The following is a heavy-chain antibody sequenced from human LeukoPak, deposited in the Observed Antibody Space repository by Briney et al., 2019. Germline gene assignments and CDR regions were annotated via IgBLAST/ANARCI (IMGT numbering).Heavy chain of an antibody. V-gene: IGHV3-48*03. CDR1: GFTFSSYE. J-gene: IGHJ3*02. D-gene: IGHD3-22*01. CDR2: ISSSGSTI. CDR3: ARDWGYYDSSGYYSGAFDI. Sequence: GGSLRLSCAASGFTFSSYEMNWVRQAPGKGLEWVSYISSSGSTIYYADSVKGRFTISRDNAKNSLYLQMNSLRAEDTAVYYCARDWGYYDSSGYYSGAFDIWGQGTMVTVSS.